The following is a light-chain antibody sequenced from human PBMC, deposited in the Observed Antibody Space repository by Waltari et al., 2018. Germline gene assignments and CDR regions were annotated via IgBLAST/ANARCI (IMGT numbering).Light chain of an antibody. CDR1: QGISSD. CDR2: AAS. J-gene: IGKJ2*01. CDR3: QQYYSYPYT. Sequence: AIRMTQSPSSLSASTGDRVTITCRASQGISSDLAWYQQKPGKAPTPLIYAASTLQSGVPSRFSGSGSGTDFTLTISCLQSEDFATYYCQQYYSYPYTFGQGTKLEIK. V-gene: IGKV1-8*01.